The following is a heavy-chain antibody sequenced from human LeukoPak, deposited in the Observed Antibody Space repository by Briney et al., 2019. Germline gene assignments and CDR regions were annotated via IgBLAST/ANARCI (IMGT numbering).Heavy chain of an antibody. CDR1: GGSISSYY. CDR3: VRQGGSYNCFDP. D-gene: IGHD1-26*01. V-gene: IGHV4-4*07. Sequence: SETLSLTCTVSGGSISSYYWNWIRQPAGKGLEWIGRIYPSGSTDYNPSLKNRVTMSVDTSKKQFSLKLRSVTAADTAVYYCVRQGGSYNCFDPWGQGTLVTVSS. CDR2: IYPSGST. J-gene: IGHJ5*02.